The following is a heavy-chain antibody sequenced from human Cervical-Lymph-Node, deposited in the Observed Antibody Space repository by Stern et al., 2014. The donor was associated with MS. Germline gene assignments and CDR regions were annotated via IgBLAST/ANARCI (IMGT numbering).Heavy chain of an antibody. D-gene: IGHD2-21*02. J-gene: IGHJ4*02. CDR3: ARGREVYMVTSAFDS. CDR2: IDPNSDTT. Sequence: VQLVESGAEVKKPGASVKVSCKAYGYTFSNFDINWVRQATGQGLEWMGRIDPNSDTTRFAQKFQGRVTMTRDTSISTAYMELSSLRSDDTAVYYCARGREVYMVTSAFDSWGQGTLVTVSS. CDR1: GYTFSNFD. V-gene: IGHV1-8*01.